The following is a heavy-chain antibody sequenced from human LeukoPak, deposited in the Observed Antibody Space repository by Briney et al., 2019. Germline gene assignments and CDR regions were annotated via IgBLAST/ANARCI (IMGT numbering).Heavy chain of an antibody. D-gene: IGHD2-2*01. Sequence: ASVKVSCKASGYTFTSYGISWVRQAPGQGLEWMGWISAYNGNTNYAQKLQGRVTMTRDTSISTAYMELSRLRSDDTAVYYCARNRGGIVVVPAPLNYWGQGTLVTVSS. CDR1: GYTFTSYG. CDR3: ARNRGGIVVVPAPLNY. J-gene: IGHJ4*02. V-gene: IGHV1-18*01. CDR2: ISAYNGNT.